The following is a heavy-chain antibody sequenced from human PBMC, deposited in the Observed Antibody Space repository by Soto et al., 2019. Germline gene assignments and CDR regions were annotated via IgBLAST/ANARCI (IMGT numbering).Heavy chain of an antibody. CDR2: IKQDGSEK. J-gene: IGHJ4*02. D-gene: IGHD3-3*01. CDR1: GFTFSSYW. Sequence: GGSLRLSCAASGFTFSSYWMSWVRQAPGKGLEWVANIKQDGSEKYYVDSVKGRFTISRDNAKNSLYLQMNSLRAEDTAVYYCARDPTSYYDFWSGYQNYFGYWGQGTLVTVSS. V-gene: IGHV3-7*03. CDR3: ARDPTSYYDFWSGYQNYFGY.